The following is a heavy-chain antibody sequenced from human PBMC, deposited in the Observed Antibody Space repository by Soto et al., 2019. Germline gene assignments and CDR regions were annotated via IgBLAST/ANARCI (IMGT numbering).Heavy chain of an antibody. CDR1: GDSMTAYN. CDR3: TRARYGDHFDS. V-gene: IGHV4-59*01. Sequence: SETLSLTCTVSGDSMTAYNWGWFRQSPEKGLEWIGYIDYSGSANYNPSLRSRVTIAIDTSNNQFSLNLASVTAADTAVYYCTRARYGDHFDSWGQGTLVTVSS. D-gene: IGHD5-18*01. J-gene: IGHJ4*02. CDR2: IDYSGSA.